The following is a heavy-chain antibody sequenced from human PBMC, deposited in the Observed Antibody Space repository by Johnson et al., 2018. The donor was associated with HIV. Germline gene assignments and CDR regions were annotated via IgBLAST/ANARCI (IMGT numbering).Heavy chain of an antibody. J-gene: IGHJ3*02. CDR3: TTDREYCSGGSCYLNAFDI. V-gene: IGHV3-15*01. Sequence: VQMVESGGGLLQPGGSLRLSCAASGFTFINAWMNWVRQAPGKGLEWVGRINTKTDGETTDYAAAVKGSFTISRDDSKNTLYLQMNSLKTEDTAVYYCTTDREYCSGGSCYLNAFDIWGQGTMVTVSS. D-gene: IGHD2-15*01. CDR2: INTKTDGETT. CDR1: GFTFINAW.